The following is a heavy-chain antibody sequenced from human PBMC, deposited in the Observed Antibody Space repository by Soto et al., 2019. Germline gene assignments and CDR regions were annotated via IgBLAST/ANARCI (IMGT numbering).Heavy chain of an antibody. CDR2: IYHSGST. CDR1: GGSISSAGYS. Sequence: QLHLLESGSRLVKPSQTLSLTCTVSGGSISSAGYSWSWIRQPPGKGLEYIGYIYHSGSTYYNPSLKSRVTVSVDRSKNQFSLKLSSVTAADTAVYYCARFFGGRGDYGGQGTLVTVSS. J-gene: IGHJ4*02. V-gene: IGHV4-30-2*01. D-gene: IGHD1-26*01. CDR3: ARFFGGRGDY.